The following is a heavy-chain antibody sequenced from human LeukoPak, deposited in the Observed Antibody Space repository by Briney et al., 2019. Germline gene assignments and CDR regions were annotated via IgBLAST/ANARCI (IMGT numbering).Heavy chain of an antibody. V-gene: IGHV4-59*01. J-gene: IGHJ4*02. D-gene: IGHD6-19*01. CDR3: ARSYSSGWYANGYFDY. CDR1: GGSISSYY. Sequence: PSETLSLTCTVSGGSISSYYWSWIRQPPGKGLEWIGYIYYSGSTNYNPSLKSRVTISVDTSKNQFSLKLSSVTAADTAVYYCARSYSSGWYANGYFDYWGQGTLVTVSS. CDR2: IYYSGST.